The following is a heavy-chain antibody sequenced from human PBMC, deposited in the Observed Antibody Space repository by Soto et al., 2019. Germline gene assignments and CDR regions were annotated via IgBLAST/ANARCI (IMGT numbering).Heavy chain of an antibody. J-gene: IGHJ6*02. Sequence: QTGGCRRLSWAACGFSFSSYGMHWVRQAPGEGLEWGAVISYDGSNKYYADSVKGRFTISRDNSKNTLYLQKNSLRAEDTAVYYCAKDLRVVPAHIAAAGVATRYYYGMDVWGQGPTVTVSS. D-gene: IGHD6-13*01. V-gene: IGHV3-30*18. CDR2: ISYDGSNK. CDR3: AKDLRVVPAHIAAAGVATRYYYGMDV. CDR1: GFSFSSYG.